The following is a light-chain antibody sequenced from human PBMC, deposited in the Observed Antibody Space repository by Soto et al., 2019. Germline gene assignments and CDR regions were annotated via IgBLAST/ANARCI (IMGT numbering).Light chain of an antibody. V-gene: IGKV1-27*01. J-gene: IGKJ1*01. Sequence: IRMTQSPSSLSASVGDRVTITCRASQGISNYLAWYQQKPGKVPKLLIYAASTLQSGVPSRFSGSGSGTDFTLTISSLQPEDVATYYCQKYNSARTFGQGTKVDIK. CDR1: QGISNY. CDR2: AAS. CDR3: QKYNSART.